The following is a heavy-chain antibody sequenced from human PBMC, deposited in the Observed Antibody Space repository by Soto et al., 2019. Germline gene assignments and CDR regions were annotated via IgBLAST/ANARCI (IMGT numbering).Heavy chain of an antibody. Sequence: GGSLRLSCVASGFTFSRYGMHWVRQAPGKGLEWVATIWYDGSTEYYADSVKGRFTISRGNSKKTLYLQMNSLRAEDTSFYYCARDEGYYGGHMDVWGQGTTVTVSS. J-gene: IGHJ6*02. CDR3: ARDEGYYGGHMDV. V-gene: IGHV3-33*01. CDR1: GFTFSRYG. D-gene: IGHD3-10*01. CDR2: IWYDGSTE.